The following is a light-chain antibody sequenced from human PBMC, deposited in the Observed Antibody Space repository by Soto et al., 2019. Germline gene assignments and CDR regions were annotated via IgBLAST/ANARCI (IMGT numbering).Light chain of an antibody. CDR3: SSYTDSSTLFV. CDR2: EVS. V-gene: IGLV2-14*01. J-gene: IGLJ1*01. CDR1: NSDVGNPDY. Sequence: QSVLTQPASVSGSPGQSITISCTGTNSDVGNPDYVSWYQHHPGKAPKLMIFEVSNRPSGISDRFSGSKSGNTASLTISGLQAEDDAYYYCSSYTDSSTLFVFGTGTKGTVL.